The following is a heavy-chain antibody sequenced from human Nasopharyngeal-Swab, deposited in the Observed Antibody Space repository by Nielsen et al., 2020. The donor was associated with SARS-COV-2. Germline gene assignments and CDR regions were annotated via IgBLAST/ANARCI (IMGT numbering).Heavy chain of an antibody. J-gene: IGHJ3*02. CDR3: AARYSSSWWDAFDI. D-gene: IGHD6-13*01. CDR2: IKQDGSEK. CDR1: GFTFSSYW. Sequence: GGSLRLSCAASGFTFSSYWMSWVRQAPGKGLEWVANIKQDGSEKYYVDSVKGRFTISRDNAKNSLYLQMNSLRAEDTAVYYCAARYSSSWWDAFDIWGQGTMVTV. V-gene: IGHV3-7*01.